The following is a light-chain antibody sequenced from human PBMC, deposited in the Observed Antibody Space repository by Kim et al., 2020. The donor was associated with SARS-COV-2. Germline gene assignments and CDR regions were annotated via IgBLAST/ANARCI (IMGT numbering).Light chain of an antibody. CDR1: NGSIADNY. CDR2: EDD. Sequence: GKTVSTSCTRSNGSIADNYGQWYQQRPGGVPTTVIYEDDQRPSGVSDRFSGSIDNSSNSASLTISGLRTEDEADYYCQSYNRDNVIFGGGTQLTVL. J-gene: IGLJ2*01. V-gene: IGLV6-57*03. CDR3: QSYNRDNVI.